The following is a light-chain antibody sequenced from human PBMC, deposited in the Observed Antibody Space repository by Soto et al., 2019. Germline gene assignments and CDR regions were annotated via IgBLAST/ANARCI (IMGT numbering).Light chain of an antibody. CDR2: EVT. CDR3: SSYSTTSSPHVL. Sequence: QSVLTQPASVSGSPGQSITISCTGTPSDVGRYNYVSWYQQFPGKVPKLLIYEVTYRPSGVSARFSGSKSGSTASLTISGLQAEDEADYYCSSYSTTSSPHVLFGGGTKLNVL. J-gene: IGLJ2*01. CDR1: PSDVGRYNY. V-gene: IGLV2-14*01.